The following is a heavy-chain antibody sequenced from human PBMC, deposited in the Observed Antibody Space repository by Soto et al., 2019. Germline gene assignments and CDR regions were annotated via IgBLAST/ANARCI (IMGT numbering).Heavy chain of an antibody. V-gene: IGHV1-3*01. CDR2: INAGNGNT. Sequence: QVQLVQSGAEVEKPGASVKVSCKASGYTFISYAMHWVRQAPGQRLEWMGWINAGNGNTKYSQKFQGRVTITRDTSASTAYMELISLRSEATDLYYCARDIGAGYSWGQGTLVTVSS. D-gene: IGHD1-26*01. J-gene: IGHJ4*02. CDR3: ARDIGAGYS. CDR1: GYTFISYA.